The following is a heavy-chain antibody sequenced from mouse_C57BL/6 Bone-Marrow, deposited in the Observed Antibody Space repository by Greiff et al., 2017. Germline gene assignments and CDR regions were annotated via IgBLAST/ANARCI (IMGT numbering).Heavy chain of an antibody. CDR2: IDPSDSYT. V-gene: IGHV1-50*01. CDR3: ARALYYGSTYYAMDY. CDR1: GYTFTSYW. D-gene: IGHD1-1*01. J-gene: IGHJ4*01. Sequence: QLQQPGAELVKPGASVKLSCKASGYTFTSYWMQWVKQRPGQGLEWIGEIDPSDSYTNYNQKFKGKATLTVDTSSSTAYMQLSSLTSEDSAVYYCARALYYGSTYYAMDYWGQGTSVTVSS.